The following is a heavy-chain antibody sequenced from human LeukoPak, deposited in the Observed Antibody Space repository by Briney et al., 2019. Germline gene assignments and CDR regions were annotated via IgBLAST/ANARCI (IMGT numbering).Heavy chain of an antibody. CDR1: GFTFNSYG. V-gene: IGHV3-33*01. CDR3: ARDEEQWLAIDY. J-gene: IGHJ4*02. Sequence: PGGSLRLSCAASGFTFNSYGMFWVRQAPGKGLEWVAFIWPDGSNKLYGDSVKGRFTISRDNSKNTVYLQMNSLRAEDTAVYYCARDEEQWLAIDYWGQGTLVTVSS. CDR2: IWPDGSNK. D-gene: IGHD6-19*01.